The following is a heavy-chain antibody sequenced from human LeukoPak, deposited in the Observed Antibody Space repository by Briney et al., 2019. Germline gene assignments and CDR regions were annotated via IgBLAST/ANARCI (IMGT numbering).Heavy chain of an antibody. J-gene: IGHJ4*02. Sequence: SGGSLRLSCAASGXTFSSYEMNWVRQAPGKGLEWVSYISSSGSTIYYADSVKGRFTISRDNAKNSLYLQMNSLRAEDTAVYHCAKGSAFDYWGQGTLVTVSS. CDR1: GXTFSSYE. CDR2: ISSSGSTI. D-gene: IGHD3-10*01. CDR3: AKGSAFDY. V-gene: IGHV3-48*03.